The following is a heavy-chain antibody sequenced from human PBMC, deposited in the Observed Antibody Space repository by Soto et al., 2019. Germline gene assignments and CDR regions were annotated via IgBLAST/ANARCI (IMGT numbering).Heavy chain of an antibody. D-gene: IGHD5-18*01. CDR3: ARDDDSAMALNFHY. CDR1: GFTFDSYS. CDR2: IDSSSSNK. V-gene: IGHV3-48*01. Sequence: EVQLVESGGGLVQPGGSLRLSCAASGFTFDSYSMNWVGQAPGKGLEWISYIDSSSSNKHYADSVKGRFTISRDNAKNALYLQMSSLRVEDTAVYYCARDDDSAMALNFHYWGQGTLVTVSS. J-gene: IGHJ4*02.